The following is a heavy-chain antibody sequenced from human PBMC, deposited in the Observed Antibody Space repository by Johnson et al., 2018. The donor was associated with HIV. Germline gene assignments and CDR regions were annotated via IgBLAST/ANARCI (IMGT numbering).Heavy chain of an antibody. CDR2: IYSGGST. D-gene: IGHD5-12*01. J-gene: IGHJ3*02. CDR1: GFTVSSNY. CDR3: AKVPWGYSGYDTAFDI. V-gene: IGHV3-53*01. Sequence: VQLVESGGGLIQPGGSLRLSCAASGFTVSSNYMSWVRQAPGKGLEWVSVIYSGGSTYYADSVKGRFTISRDNAKNSLYLQMNSLRAEDTALYYCAKVPWGYSGYDTAFDIWGQGTMVTVSS.